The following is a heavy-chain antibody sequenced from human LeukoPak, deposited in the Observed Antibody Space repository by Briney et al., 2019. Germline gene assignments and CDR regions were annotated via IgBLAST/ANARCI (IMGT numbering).Heavy chain of an antibody. V-gene: IGHV1-18*01. CDR1: GYTFTSYG. CDR3: ARDEPYYYDSSGYYYFDY. Sequence: ASVKVSCKXSGYTFTSYGISWVRQAPRQGLEWMGWISAYNGNTNYAQKLQGRVTMTTDTSTSTAYMELRSLRSDDTAVYYCARDEPYYYDSSGYYYFDYWGQGTLVTVSS. J-gene: IGHJ4*02. CDR2: ISAYNGNT. D-gene: IGHD3-22*01.